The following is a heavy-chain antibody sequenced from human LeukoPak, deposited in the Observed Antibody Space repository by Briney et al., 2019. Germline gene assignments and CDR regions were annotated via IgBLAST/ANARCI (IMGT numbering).Heavy chain of an antibody. CDR3: ARARFDDSSGYYYPYFDY. D-gene: IGHD3-22*01. J-gene: IGHJ4*02. CDR1: GGSISSYY. V-gene: IGHV4-59*01. Sequence: SETLSLTCTVSGGSISSYYWSWIRQPPGKGPEWIGYIYYSGSTNYNPSLKSRVTISVDTSKNQFSLKLSSVTAADTAVYYCARARFDDSSGYYYPYFDYWGQGTLVTVSS. CDR2: IYYSGST.